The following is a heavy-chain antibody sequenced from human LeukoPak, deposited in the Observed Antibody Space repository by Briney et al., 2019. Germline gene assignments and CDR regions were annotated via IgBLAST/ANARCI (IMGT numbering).Heavy chain of an antibody. D-gene: IGHD3-10*01. V-gene: IGHV3-7*01. Sequence: GGSLRLSCAASGFTFSSYWMSWVRQAPGKGLEWVANIKQDGSEKYYVDSVKGRFTISRDNAKDSLYLQMNSLRAEDTAVYYCARDRGSLLWFGELDYWGQGTLVTVSS. CDR1: GFTFSSYW. CDR3: ARDRGSLLWFGELDY. J-gene: IGHJ4*02. CDR2: IKQDGSEK.